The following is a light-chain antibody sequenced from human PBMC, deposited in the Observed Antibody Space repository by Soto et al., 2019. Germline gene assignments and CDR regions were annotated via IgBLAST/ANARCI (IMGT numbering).Light chain of an antibody. CDR1: SSNIGAGYD. V-gene: IGLV1-40*01. J-gene: IGLJ2*01. CDR3: QSFDTSLSGFLI. Sequence: QSVLTQPPSVSGAPGQRVTISCTGSSSNIGAGYDVHWYQQLPGTAPKLLIYDNNNRPSGVPDRFSGSKSDTSASLAITGLQAEDEXDYYCQSFDTSLSGFLIFGGGTKL. CDR2: DNN.